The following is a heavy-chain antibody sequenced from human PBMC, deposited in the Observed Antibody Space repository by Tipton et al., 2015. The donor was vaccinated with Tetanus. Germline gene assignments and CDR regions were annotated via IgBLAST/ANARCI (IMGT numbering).Heavy chain of an antibody. V-gene: IGHV3-11*01. CDR3: ARSESRIAPRIPWGMDI. J-gene: IGHJ6*02. CDR1: Y. Sequence: YWGWIRLAPGKGLEWISYISHTGTTTYYSASVMGRFTVSRDNTKNSLYLEINSLRAEDTAVYYCARSESRIAPRIPWGMDIWGQGTTVTVSS. CDR2: ISHTGTTT. D-gene: IGHD6-6*01.